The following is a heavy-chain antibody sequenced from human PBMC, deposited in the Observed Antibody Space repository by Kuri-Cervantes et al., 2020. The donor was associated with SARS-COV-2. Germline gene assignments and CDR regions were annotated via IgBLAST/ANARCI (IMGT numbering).Heavy chain of an antibody. CDR3: ARVYSGSYYNWFDP. J-gene: IGHJ5*02. CDR2: ISSSSSYI. Sequence: GESLKISCAASGFTFSSYSMNWVRQAPGKGLEWVSSISSSSSYIYYADSVKGRFTISRDNAKNSLYLQMSSLRAEDTAVYYCARVYSGSYYNWFDPWGQGTLVTVSS. CDR1: GFTFSSYS. V-gene: IGHV3-21*01. D-gene: IGHD1-26*01.